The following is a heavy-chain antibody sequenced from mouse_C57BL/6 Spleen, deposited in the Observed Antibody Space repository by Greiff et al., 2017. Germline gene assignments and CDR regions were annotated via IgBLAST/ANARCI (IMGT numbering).Heavy chain of an antibody. CDR2: IDTNSGGT. J-gene: IGHJ1*03. Sequence: QVQLQQPGAELVKPGASVKLSCKASGYTFTSYWMHWVKQRPGRGLEWIGRIDTNSGGTKYNETFKSKATLTVDKPSSTAYMQLSSLTSEASPVYYGARSGIDGYSFDVWGTGTTVTVSS. V-gene: IGHV1-72*01. CDR3: ARSGIDGYSFDV. D-gene: IGHD2-3*01. CDR1: GYTFTSYW.